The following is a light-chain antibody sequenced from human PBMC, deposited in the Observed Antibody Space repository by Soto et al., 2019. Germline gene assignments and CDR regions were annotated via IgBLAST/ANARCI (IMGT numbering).Light chain of an antibody. V-gene: IGKV1-39*01. J-gene: IGKJ1*01. CDR3: QQSYSTPRT. CDR1: QSISSY. Sequence: DIPMTQSPSSLSASVGDRVTITCRASQSISSYLNWYQQKPGKAPKLLIYAASSLQSGVPSSFSGSGSGTDVTLTISSLQPEDFATYYCQQSYSTPRTFDQGTKVEIK. CDR2: AAS.